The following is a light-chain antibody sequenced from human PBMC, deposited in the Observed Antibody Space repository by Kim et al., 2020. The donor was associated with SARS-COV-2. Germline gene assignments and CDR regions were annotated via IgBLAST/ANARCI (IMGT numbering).Light chain of an antibody. CDR1: QSVATA. J-gene: IGKJ4*01. CDR3: QQYHLWPT. Sequence: DIMMSQSPATLSASPGDAVTLSCRASQSVATALAWYQKKPGQAPRLLISTASTRATGIPARFSGSGSGTEFSLTISSLQSEDFAVYYCQQYHLWPTFGGGTKVDIK. V-gene: IGKV3D-15*01. CDR2: TAS.